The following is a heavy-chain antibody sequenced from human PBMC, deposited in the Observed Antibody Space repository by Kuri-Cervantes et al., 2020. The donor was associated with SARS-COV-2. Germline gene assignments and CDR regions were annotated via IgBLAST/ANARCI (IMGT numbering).Heavy chain of an antibody. J-gene: IGHJ4*01. CDR2: IYYDGST. CDR3: ARASTSFDD. CDR1: GSSISSYY. Sequence: SETLSLTCTVSGSSISSYYWSWIRQPPGKGLEWIGHIYYDGSTNYKTSLKGRVTISLDTSKNQSSLKVDSVTAADTAVYYCARASTSFDDWGHGTLVTVSS. V-gene: IGHV4-59*01.